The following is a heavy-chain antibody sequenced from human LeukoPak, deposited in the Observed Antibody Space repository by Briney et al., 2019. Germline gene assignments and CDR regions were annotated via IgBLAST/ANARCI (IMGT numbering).Heavy chain of an antibody. Sequence: ASVKVSCKASGYNFTTYDIYWVRQATGQGLEWMGWLNPNSGNTEYAQKFQGRVTMTRNTSMGTAYMELSSLRYEDTAMYYCAVGGWFGELAQNFDYWGQGTLLTVSS. V-gene: IGHV1-8*01. J-gene: IGHJ4*02. CDR2: LNPNSGNT. CDR1: GYNFTTYD. CDR3: AVGGWFGELAQNFDY. D-gene: IGHD3-10*01.